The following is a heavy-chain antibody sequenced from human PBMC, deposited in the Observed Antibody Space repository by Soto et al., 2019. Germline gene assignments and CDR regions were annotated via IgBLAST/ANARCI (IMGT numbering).Heavy chain of an antibody. CDR2: INSDGSST. CDR3: ESTVGTGY. D-gene: IGHD4-17*01. V-gene: IGHV3-74*01. CDR1: GFTFSSDW. Sequence: EVQLVESGGGLVQPGGSLRISCAVSGFTFSSDWMHWVRQAPGKGLVWVSRINSDGSSTSYADSVKGGLTITRDNAKNTMYLQMTSLRVEDTTLYNCESTVGTGYWGQGPLINVSS. J-gene: IGHJ4*02.